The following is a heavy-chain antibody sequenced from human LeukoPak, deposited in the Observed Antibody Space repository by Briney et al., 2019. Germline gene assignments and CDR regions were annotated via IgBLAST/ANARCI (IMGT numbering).Heavy chain of an antibody. V-gene: IGHV4-34*01. CDR3: ARAGRSGGMY. D-gene: IGHD2-15*01. CDR1: GGSFSGYY. J-gene: IGHJ4*02. CDR2: ISHSRGT. Sequence: SETLSLTCAVYGGSFSGYYWSWVRQPPGKRLEWIGEISHSRGTNYNPSLKSRVTISVDTSKNQFSLNLSSVTAADTAVYYCARAGRSGGMYWGQGTLVTVSS.